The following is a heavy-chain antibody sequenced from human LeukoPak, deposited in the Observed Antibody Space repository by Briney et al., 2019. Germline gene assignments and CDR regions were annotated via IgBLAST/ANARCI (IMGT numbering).Heavy chain of an antibody. D-gene: IGHD1-1*01. CDR1: GGSITPYY. J-gene: IGHJ5*02. V-gene: IGHV4-59*01. Sequence: KPSETLSLTCSVSGGSITPYYLTWIRQPPGKGLEWIGYVSYTGITNYNPSLKNRVTISVDTSKNQVFLTLTSVSAADTAVYYCARAMRWTSGPVELGWFDRWGQGTLVTVSS. CDR2: VSYTGIT. CDR3: ARAMRWTSGPVELGWFDR.